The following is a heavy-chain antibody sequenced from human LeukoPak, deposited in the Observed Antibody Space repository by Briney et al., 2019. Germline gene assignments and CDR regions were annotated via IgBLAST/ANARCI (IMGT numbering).Heavy chain of an antibody. Sequence: GESLQISCKGSGYSFSTYWIGWVRQMPGKGLGWMGLINAADSDTRYSPSFQGQVLISVDKSISTAYLQWGNLKATDTAFYYCARVPCTGGSCSRTFDYWGQGTLVTVSS. CDR2: INAADSDT. J-gene: IGHJ4*02. CDR3: ARVPCTGGSCSRTFDY. D-gene: IGHD2-8*02. CDR1: GYSFSTYW. V-gene: IGHV5-51*01.